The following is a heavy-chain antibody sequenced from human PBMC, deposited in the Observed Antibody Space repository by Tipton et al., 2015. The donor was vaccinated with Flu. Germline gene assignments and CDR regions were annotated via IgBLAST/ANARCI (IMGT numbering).Heavy chain of an antibody. CDR2: INHSGNT. CDR1: GGSFSGYYY. CDR3: ARSGSASGTVTTP. D-gene: IGHD4-17*01. J-gene: IGHJ4*02. V-gene: IGHV4-34*01. Sequence: TLSLTCAVYGGSFSGYYYWSWIRQPPGKGLEWIGEINHSGNTNYNPSLQSRVTISVGTSKNQFSLKLTSVTAADTAVYYCARSGSASGTVTTPWGQGTLVTVSS.